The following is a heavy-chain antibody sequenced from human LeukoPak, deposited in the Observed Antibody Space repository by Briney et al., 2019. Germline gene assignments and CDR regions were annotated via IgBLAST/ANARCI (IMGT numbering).Heavy chain of an antibody. J-gene: IGHJ6*04. CDR2: INPSGGST. Sequence: VASVKVSCKASGYTFTSYYMHWVRRAPGQGLEWMGIINPSGGSTSYAQKFQGRVTMTRDTSTSTVYMELSSLRSEDTAVYYCARDERDTMVRGVAAPYYYGMDVWGKGTTVTVSS. D-gene: IGHD3-10*01. CDR1: GYTFTSYY. CDR3: ARDERDTMVRGVAAPYYYGMDV. V-gene: IGHV1-46*01.